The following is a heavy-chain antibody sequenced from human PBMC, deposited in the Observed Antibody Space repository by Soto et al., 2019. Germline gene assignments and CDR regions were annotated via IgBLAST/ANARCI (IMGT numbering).Heavy chain of an antibody. D-gene: IGHD3-22*01. V-gene: IGHV3-33*01. CDR1: GFRFGVYT. CDR2: IWHDGRDK. J-gene: IGHJ4*02. Sequence: QVQLMESGGGVVQPATSLRLSCEGSGFRFGVYTMHWVRQAPGKGLEWVAVIWHDGRDKYYADSVKGRFTNSRDNSKNTLDLHINSLRAEDTAVYYCARSEYDSIGYYSHFDYWGRGTLVTVSS. CDR3: ARSEYDSIGYYSHFDY.